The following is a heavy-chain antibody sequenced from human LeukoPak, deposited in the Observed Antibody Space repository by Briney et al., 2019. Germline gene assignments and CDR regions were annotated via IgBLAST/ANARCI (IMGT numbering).Heavy chain of an antibody. J-gene: IGHJ4*02. CDR3: AKWPMIVVVITDDY. CDR1: GFTFSSYA. CDR2: ISGSGGST. Sequence: PGGSLRLSCAASGFTFSSYAMSWVRQAPGKGLEWVSAISGSGGSTYYADSVKGRFTTSRDNSKNTLYLQMNSLRAEDTAVYYCAKWPMIVVVITDDYWGQGTLVTVSS. V-gene: IGHV3-23*01. D-gene: IGHD3-22*01.